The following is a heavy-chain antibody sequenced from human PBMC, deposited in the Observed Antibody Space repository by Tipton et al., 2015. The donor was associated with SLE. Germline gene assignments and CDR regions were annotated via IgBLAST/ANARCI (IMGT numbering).Heavy chain of an antibody. CDR3: AKRKWVSSSNFLPFDY. Sequence: SLRLSCTASGFTFSNYAMSWVRQAPGKGLEWVSVIYIGGRTYYADSVKGRFTISRDNSKNTLYLQMNSLGAEDTAVYYCAKRKWVSSSNFLPFDYWGQGTLVTVSS. J-gene: IGHJ4*02. D-gene: IGHD6-13*01. CDR2: IYIGGRT. V-gene: IGHV3-23*03. CDR1: GFTFSNYA.